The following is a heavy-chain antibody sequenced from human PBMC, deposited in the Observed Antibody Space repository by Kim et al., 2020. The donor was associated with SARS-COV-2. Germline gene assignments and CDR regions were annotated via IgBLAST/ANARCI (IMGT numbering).Heavy chain of an antibody. CDR3: ARGAITIFGVVIIKPPIDAFDI. CDR2: IYYSGST. J-gene: IGHJ3*02. Sequence: SETLSLTCTVSGGSISSYYWSWIRQPPGKGLEWIGYIYYSGSTNYNPSLKSRVTISVDTSKKQFSLKLSSVTAAVTAVYYCARGAITIFGVVIIKPPIDAFDIWGQGTMVTVSS. V-gene: IGHV4-59*13. D-gene: IGHD3-3*01. CDR1: GGSISSYY.